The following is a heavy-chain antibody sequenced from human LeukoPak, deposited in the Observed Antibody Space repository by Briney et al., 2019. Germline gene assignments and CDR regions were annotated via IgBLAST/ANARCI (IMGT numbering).Heavy chain of an antibody. CDR3: ARVLTSGYYYDSISDY. CDR2: ISSSSSYI. V-gene: IGHV3-21*01. Sequence: KPGGSLRLSCAASGFTFSSYSMNWVRQPPGKGLGWVSFISSSSSYIYYADSVKGRFTISRDNAKNSLYLQMNSLRAEDTAVYYCARVLTSGYYYDSISDYWGQGTLVTVSS. J-gene: IGHJ4*02. CDR1: GFTFSSYS. D-gene: IGHD3-22*01.